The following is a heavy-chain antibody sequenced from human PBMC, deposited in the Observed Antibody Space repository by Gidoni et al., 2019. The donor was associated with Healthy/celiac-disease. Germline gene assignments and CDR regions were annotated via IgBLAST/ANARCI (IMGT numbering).Heavy chain of an antibody. Sequence: QVQLVESGGGVVQPGRSLRLSCAASGFTFSSYGMHWVRQAPGKGLEWVAVIWYDGSNKYYADSVKGRFTISRDNSKNTLYLQMNSLRAEDTAVYYCARDGGGSGWPFDYWGQGTLVTVSS. CDR2: IWYDGSNK. CDR3: ARDGGGSGWPFDY. CDR1: GFTFSSYG. V-gene: IGHV3-33*01. D-gene: IGHD6-19*01. J-gene: IGHJ4*02.